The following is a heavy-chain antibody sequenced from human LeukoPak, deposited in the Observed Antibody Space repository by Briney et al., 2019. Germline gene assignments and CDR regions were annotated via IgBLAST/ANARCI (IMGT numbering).Heavy chain of an antibody. V-gene: IGHV1-2*02. CDR1: VYTFTGHY. J-gene: IGHJ3*02. CDR3: ARGGRAFDI. Sequence: ASVKVSCKTSVYTFTGHYLHWARQAPGQGLEWMGWINPNSGGTNYAQKFQGRVTMTRDTSISTAYMGLSSVRSDDTAVYYCARGGRAFDIWGHGTMVTVSS. D-gene: IGHD3-16*01. CDR2: INPNSGGT.